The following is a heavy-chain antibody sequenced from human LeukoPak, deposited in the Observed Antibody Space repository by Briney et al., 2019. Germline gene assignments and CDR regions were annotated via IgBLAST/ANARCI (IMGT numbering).Heavy chain of an antibody. Sequence: PSETLSLICAVSGYSISSGYYWGWIRQPPGKGLEWIGSIYHSGSTYYNPSLKSRVTISVDTSKNQFSLKLSSVTAADTAVYYCARLIYAYYYGSGSPGYFDYWGQGTLVTVSS. CDR2: IYHSGST. CDR3: ARLIYAYYYGSGSPGYFDY. D-gene: IGHD3-10*01. CDR1: GYSISSGYY. J-gene: IGHJ4*02. V-gene: IGHV4-38-2*01.